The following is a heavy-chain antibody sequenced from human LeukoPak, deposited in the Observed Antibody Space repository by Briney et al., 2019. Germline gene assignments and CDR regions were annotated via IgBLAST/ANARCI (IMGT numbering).Heavy chain of an antibody. CDR3: ARDRGQREVTTCFDY. CDR2: ISAYNGNT. CDR1: GYTFTSYG. Sequence: ASVKVSCKASGYTFTSYGFSWVRQALGQGLEWMGWISAYNGNTNYAQKLQGRVTMTTDTSTSTAYMELRSLRSDDTAVYYCARDRGQREVTTCFDYWGQGTLLTVSS. D-gene: IGHD4-17*01. J-gene: IGHJ4*02. V-gene: IGHV1-18*01.